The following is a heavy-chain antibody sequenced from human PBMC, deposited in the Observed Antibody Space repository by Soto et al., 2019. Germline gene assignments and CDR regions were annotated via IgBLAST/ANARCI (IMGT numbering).Heavy chain of an antibody. CDR3: ALSHTVTTDY. Sequence: EVQLVESGGGLVKPGGSLRLSCAASGFTFSNAWMSWVRQAPGKGLVWVSRINSAGSSTSYADSVKGRFTISRDNAKNTLYLQMNSLRAEDTAVYYCALSHTVTTDYWGQGTLVTVSS. CDR1: GFTFSNAW. D-gene: IGHD4-17*01. J-gene: IGHJ4*02. V-gene: IGHV3-74*02. CDR2: INSAGSST.